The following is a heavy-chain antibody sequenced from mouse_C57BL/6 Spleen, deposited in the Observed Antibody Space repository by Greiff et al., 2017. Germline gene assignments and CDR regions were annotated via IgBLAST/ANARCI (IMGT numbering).Heavy chain of an antibody. Sequence: QVQLKQPGPELVKPGASVKLSCKASGYTFTSYWMHWVKQRPGRGLEWIGRIYPNSGGTKYNEKFKSKATLTVDKPSSPAYMQLSSLTSEGSAIYYCTRNGEDGSYYWGQGTTLTVSS. D-gene: IGHD1-1*02. CDR1: GYTFTSYW. CDR2: IYPNSGGT. J-gene: IGHJ2*01. V-gene: IGHV1-72*01. CDR3: TRNGEDGSYY.